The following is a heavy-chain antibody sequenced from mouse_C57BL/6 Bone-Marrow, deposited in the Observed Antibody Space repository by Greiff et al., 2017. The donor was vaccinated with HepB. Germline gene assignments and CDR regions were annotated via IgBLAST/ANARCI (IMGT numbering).Heavy chain of an antibody. V-gene: IGHV1-63*01. CDR3: ARGRRDAMDY. J-gene: IGHJ4*01. Sequence: VQLQQSGAELVRPGTSVKMSCKASGYTFTNYWIGWAKQRPGHGLEWIGDIYPGGGYTNYNEKFKGKATLTADKSSSTAYMQFSSLTSEDSAIYYCARGRRDAMDYWGQGTSVTVSS. CDR1: GYTFTNYW. CDR2: IYPGGGYT.